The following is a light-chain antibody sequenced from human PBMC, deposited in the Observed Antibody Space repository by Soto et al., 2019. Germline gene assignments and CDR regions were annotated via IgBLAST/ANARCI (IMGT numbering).Light chain of an antibody. V-gene: IGKV1-5*01. CDR1: ESISSW. Sequence: DIPMTQSPSTLSASAGDRVTITCRASESISSWLAWYQQKPGKAPRLLIYDASSLESGVPSMLSGSGSGTEFTLTMRSLQPDDFATYYCQQYYNYAWTFGQGTKVEIK. J-gene: IGKJ1*01. CDR3: QQYYNYAWT. CDR2: DAS.